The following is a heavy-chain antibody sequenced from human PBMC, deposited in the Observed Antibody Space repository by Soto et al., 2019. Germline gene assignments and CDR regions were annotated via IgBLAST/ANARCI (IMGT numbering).Heavy chain of an antibody. V-gene: IGHV4-34*01. Sequence: QVQLQQWGAGLLKPSETLSLTCAVYGGSFSGYYWSWIRQPPGKGLEWIGEINHSGSTNYNPSLKSRVTISVDTSKNQFSLKLSSVTAADTAVYYYARGPRSRKGSTAVHYWGQGTLVTVSS. CDR2: INHSGST. D-gene: IGHD2-2*01. CDR1: GGSFSGYY. CDR3: ARGPRSRKGSTAVHY. J-gene: IGHJ4*02.